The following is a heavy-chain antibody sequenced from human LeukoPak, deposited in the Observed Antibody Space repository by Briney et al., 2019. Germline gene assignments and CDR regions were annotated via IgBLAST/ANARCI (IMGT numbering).Heavy chain of an antibody. D-gene: IGHD1-26*01. J-gene: IGHJ4*02. CDR3: ARVPIVGATPFDY. CDR1: GYTFTGYY. Sequence: GASVTVSCTASGYTFTGYYMHWVRQAPGQGLEWMGWINPNSGGTNYAQKFQGRVTMTRDTSISTAYMELSRLRSDDTAVYYCARVPIVGATPFDYWGQGTLVTVSS. CDR2: INPNSGGT. V-gene: IGHV1-2*02.